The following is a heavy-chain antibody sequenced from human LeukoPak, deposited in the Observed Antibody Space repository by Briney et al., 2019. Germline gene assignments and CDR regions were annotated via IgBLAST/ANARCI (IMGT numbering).Heavy chain of an antibody. J-gene: IGHJ4*02. Sequence: GGSLRLSCAASGFTFDDYAMHWVRQAPGKGLEWVSLISGDGGSTYYADSVKGRFTISRDNAKNSVYLQMNSLRAEDTAVYYCARGAQQLYDFWGQGTLVTVSS. CDR1: GFTFDDYA. CDR3: ARGAQQLYDF. V-gene: IGHV3-43*02. CDR2: ISGDGGST. D-gene: IGHD6-13*01.